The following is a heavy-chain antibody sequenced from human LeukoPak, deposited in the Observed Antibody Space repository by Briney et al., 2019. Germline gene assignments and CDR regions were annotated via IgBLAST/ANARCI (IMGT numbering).Heavy chain of an antibody. Sequence: GGSLRLSCAASGFTFSDYRMNWVRQAPGKGLEWVAVISYDGSNKYYADSVKGRFTISRDNSKNTLYLQMNSLRAEDTAVYYCATERGLYGSESGPADYWGQGTLVTVSS. CDR1: GFTFSDYR. J-gene: IGHJ4*02. D-gene: IGHD3-10*01. CDR3: ATERGLYGSESGPADY. V-gene: IGHV3-30*03. CDR2: ISYDGSNK.